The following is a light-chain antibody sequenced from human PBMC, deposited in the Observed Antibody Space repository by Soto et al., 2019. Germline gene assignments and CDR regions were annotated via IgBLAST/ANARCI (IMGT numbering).Light chain of an antibody. Sequence: DIVMTQSPVSLPVTPGEPASISCRSSQSLLHSHGYTYLDWYLQKPGQSPQLLIYMGSTRASGVPDRFSGSGSDTDFTLKISRVEAEDVGVYYCMLALQIPLTFGGGTKVEIK. J-gene: IGKJ4*01. CDR2: MGS. V-gene: IGKV2-28*01. CDR3: MLALQIPLT. CDR1: QSLLHSHGYTY.